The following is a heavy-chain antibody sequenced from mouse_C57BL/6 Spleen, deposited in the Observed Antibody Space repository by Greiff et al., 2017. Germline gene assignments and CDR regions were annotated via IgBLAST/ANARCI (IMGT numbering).Heavy chain of an antibody. V-gene: IGHV1-69*01. CDR1: GYTFTSYW. CDR2: IDPSDSYT. D-gene: IGHD2-1*01. J-gene: IGHJ3*01. CDR3: ARGGYYGNYAWFAY. Sequence: VQLQQPGAELVMPGASVKLSCKASGYTFTSYWMHWVKQRPGQGLEWIGEIDPSDSYTNYNQKFKGKSTLTVDKSSSTAYMQLSSRTSEDSAVYYCARGGYYGNYAWFAYWGQGTLVTVSA.